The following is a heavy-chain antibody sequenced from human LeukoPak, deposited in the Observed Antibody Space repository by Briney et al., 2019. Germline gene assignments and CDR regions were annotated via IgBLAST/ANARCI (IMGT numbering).Heavy chain of an antibody. D-gene: IGHD7-27*01. V-gene: IGHV3-30*02. CDR1: GFTFSNYV. CDR3: ARYSGNCGLDY. CDR2: IRYDGSSK. J-gene: IGHJ4*02. Sequence: GGSLRLSCAASGFTFSNYVIHWVRQAPGKGLEWVSLIRYDGSSKYYADSVRGRVTISGDNSKNTLYLQMNSLRAEDTAVYYCARYSGNCGLDYWGQGTLVTVSS.